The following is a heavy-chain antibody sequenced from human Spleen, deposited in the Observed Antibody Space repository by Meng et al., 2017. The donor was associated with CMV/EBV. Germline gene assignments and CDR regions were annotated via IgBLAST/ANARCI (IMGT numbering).Heavy chain of an antibody. CDR2: IIPIFGTA. CDR3: ARVPATMVVTKPYGMDV. J-gene: IGHJ6*02. V-gene: IGHV1-69*05. D-gene: IGHD4/OR15-4a*01. Sequence: TFSSYAISWVRQAPGQGLEWMGGIIPIFGTANYAQKFQGRVTIITDESTSTAYMELSSLRSEDTAVYYCARVPATMVVTKPYGMDVWGQGTTVTVSS. CDR1: TFSSYA.